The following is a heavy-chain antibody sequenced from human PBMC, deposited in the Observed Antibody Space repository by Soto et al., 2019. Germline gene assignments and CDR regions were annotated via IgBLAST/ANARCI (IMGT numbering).Heavy chain of an antibody. Sequence: ETLPVMCVVPGEAFRGSDSSWMRQTPGMGLEWIGEVDHPGSTTYNPSLKNRASISIDSSKNLFSLELTSVTAADTALYFCARYEYGNSLYGVDVWGQGTRVT. CDR2: VDHPGST. CDR1: GEAFRGSD. J-gene: IGHJ6*02. V-gene: IGHV4-34*01. CDR3: ARYEYGNSLYGVDV. D-gene: IGHD1-7*01.